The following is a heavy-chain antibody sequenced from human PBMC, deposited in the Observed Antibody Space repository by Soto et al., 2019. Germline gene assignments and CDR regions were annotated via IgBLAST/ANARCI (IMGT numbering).Heavy chain of an antibody. CDR2: ISGSGGST. CDR3: AXEKISTSCCNXLDX. Sequence: GGSLRLSCAASGFIFSSYAMSWVRQAPGKGLEWVSAISGSGGSTYYADSVKGRFTISRDNSKNTLYLQMNSLRAEDTAVYYCAXEKISTSCCNXLDXWGQGTXVTVSS. V-gene: IGHV3-23*01. CDR1: GFIFSSYA. J-gene: IGHJ5*02. D-gene: IGHD2-2*01.